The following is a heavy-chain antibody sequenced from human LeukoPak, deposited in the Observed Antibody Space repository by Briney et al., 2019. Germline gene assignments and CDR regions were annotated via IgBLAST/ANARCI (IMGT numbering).Heavy chain of an antibody. CDR2: IYSDGST. V-gene: IGHV3-53*01. J-gene: IGHJ4*02. CDR1: GFSVSSNY. D-gene: IGHD5-12*01. CDR3: ARDMMALSDSGYDLTYYFDY. Sequence: GGSLRLSCAASGFSVSSNYMSWVRQAPGKGPEWVSVIYSDGSTYYADSVKGRFTISRDNSKNTVYLQMNSLRAEDTAVYYCARDMMALSDSGYDLTYYFDYWGQGTLVTVSS.